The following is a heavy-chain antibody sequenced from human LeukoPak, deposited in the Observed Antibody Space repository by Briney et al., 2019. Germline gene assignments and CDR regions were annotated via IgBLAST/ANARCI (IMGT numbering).Heavy chain of an antibody. CDR1: GXSISSYY. CDR2: IYHSGNT. Sequence: SETLSLTWTVSGXSISSYYGSWIRQPPGKGLEWIGYIYHSGNTNYNPSLKSRVTISVDTSKNQFSLKLSSVTAADTAVYYCASHYFDDTFDIWGRGTVVTVSS. D-gene: IGHD3-10*01. J-gene: IGHJ3*02. CDR3: ASHYFDDTFDI. V-gene: IGHV4-59*08.